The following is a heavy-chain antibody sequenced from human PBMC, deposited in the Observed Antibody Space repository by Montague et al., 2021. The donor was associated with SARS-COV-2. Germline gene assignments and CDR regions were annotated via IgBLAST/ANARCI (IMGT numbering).Heavy chain of an antibody. J-gene: IGHJ4*02. CDR3: ATQEDPSGWIPGPFDF. Sequence: SETLSLTCTVSDASISSDNYFWGWIRQPPGKGLEWIGSIYYRGSTYYNPSLKSRVFISVDTSKNQLSLTLTSVTAADTAVYYCATQEDPSGWIPGPFDFWGQGTLLSVSS. CDR2: IYYRGST. V-gene: IGHV4-39*01. CDR1: DASISSDNYF. D-gene: IGHD6-19*01.